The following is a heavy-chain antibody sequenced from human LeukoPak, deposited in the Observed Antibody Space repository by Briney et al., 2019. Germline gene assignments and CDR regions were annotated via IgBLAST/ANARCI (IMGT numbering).Heavy chain of an antibody. V-gene: IGHV3-23*01. CDR3: AKGYSSGWTFREQFDY. D-gene: IGHD6-19*01. Sequence: GGSLRLSCAASGFTFSSHAMSWVRQAPGKGLEWVSAISGSGGSTYYADSVKGRFTISRDNSKNTLYLQMNSLRAEDTAVYYCAKGYSSGWTFREQFDYWGQGTLVTVSS. CDR2: ISGSGGST. J-gene: IGHJ4*02. CDR1: GFTFSSHA.